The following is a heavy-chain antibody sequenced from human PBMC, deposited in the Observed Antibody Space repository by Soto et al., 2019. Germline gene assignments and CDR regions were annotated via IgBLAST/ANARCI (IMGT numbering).Heavy chain of an antibody. D-gene: IGHD3-22*01. CDR2: ISWNSGSI. Sequence: GGSLRLSCAASGFTFDDYAMHWVRQAPGKGLEWVSGISWNSGSIGYADSVKGRFTISRDNAKNSLYLQMNSLRAEDTALYYCAKGDGSGYYYVRSSDAFDIWGQGTMVTVSS. V-gene: IGHV3-9*01. CDR1: GFTFDDYA. J-gene: IGHJ3*02. CDR3: AKGDGSGYYYVRSSDAFDI.